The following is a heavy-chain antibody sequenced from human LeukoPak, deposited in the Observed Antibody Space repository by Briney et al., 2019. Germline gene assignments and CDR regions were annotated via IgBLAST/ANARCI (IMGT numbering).Heavy chain of an antibody. CDR3: ARASGDIVVVPAAIWFDP. V-gene: IGHV1-69*13. CDR2: IIPIFGTA. D-gene: IGHD2-2*01. Sequence: SVKVSCKASGGTFSSYAISWVRQAPGQGLEWMGGIIPIFGTANYAQKFQGRVTITADESTSTVYMELSSLRSEDTAVYYCARASGDIVVVPAAIWFDPWGQGTLVTVSS. J-gene: IGHJ5*02. CDR1: GGTFSSYA.